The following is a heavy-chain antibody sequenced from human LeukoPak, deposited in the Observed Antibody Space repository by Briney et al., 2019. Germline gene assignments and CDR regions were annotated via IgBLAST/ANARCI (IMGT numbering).Heavy chain of an antibody. D-gene: IGHD3-10*01. CDR3: AREQMVRGVIISYYYGMDV. CDR1: GGSFSGYY. V-gene: IGHV4-34*01. J-gene: IGHJ6*02. Sequence: SETLSLTCAVYGGSFSGYYWSWIRQPPGKGLEWIGEINHSGSTNYNPSLKSRVTISVDTSKNQSSLKLSSVTAADTAVYYCAREQMVRGVIISYYYGMDVWGQGTTVTVSS. CDR2: INHSGST.